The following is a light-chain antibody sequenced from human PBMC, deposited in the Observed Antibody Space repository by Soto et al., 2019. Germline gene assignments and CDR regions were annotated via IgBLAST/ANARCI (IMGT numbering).Light chain of an antibody. J-gene: IGLJ1*01. CDR1: SSDVGGYNY. CDR3: SSYTSFSTYV. CDR2: EVS. V-gene: IGLV2-14*01. Sequence: QSALTQPASVSGSPGQSITISCTGTSSDVGGYNYVSWYQQHPGKAPKLMIYEVSNRPSGVSNRFSGSKSDNTASLTIPGLQAEDEADYYCSSYTSFSTYVFGPGTKVTVL.